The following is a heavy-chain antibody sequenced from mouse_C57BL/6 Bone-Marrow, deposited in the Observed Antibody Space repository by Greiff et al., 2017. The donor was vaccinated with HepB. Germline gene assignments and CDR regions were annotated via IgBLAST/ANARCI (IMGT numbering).Heavy chain of an antibody. J-gene: IGHJ2*01. V-gene: IGHV1-82*01. CDR2: IYPGDGDT. CDR1: GYAFSSSW. D-gene: IGHD1-1*01. Sequence: VKLQESGPELVKPGASVKISCKASGYAFSSSWMNWVKQRPGKGLEWIGRIYPGDGDTNYNGKFKGKATLTADKSSSTAYMQLSSLTSEDSAVYFCARSYYYGSSYEVYWGQGTTLTVSS. CDR3: ARSYYYGSSYEVY.